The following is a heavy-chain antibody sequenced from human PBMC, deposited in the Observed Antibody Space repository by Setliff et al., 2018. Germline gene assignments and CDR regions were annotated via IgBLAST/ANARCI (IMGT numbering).Heavy chain of an antibody. V-gene: IGHV3-15*07. CDR3: TTDPSPTFGGVIGAAFDF. CDR2: IKGKNDGLAT. D-gene: IGHD3-16*01. CDR1: GFTFSTAW. Sequence: GGSLRLSCAASGFTFSTAWMNWVRQAPGKGLEWDGRIKGKNDGLATDYAAPVKGRFTISRDDSKNTLYLQMNSLKTEDTAVYYCTTDPSPTFGGVIGAAFDFWGQGTMVTVSS. J-gene: IGHJ3*01.